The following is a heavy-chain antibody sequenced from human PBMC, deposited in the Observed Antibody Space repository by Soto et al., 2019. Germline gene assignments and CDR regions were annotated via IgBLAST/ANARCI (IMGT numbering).Heavy chain of an antibody. Sequence: ASVKVSCKASGGTFSSYAISWVRQAPGQGLEWMGGIIPIFGIANYAQKFQGRVTITADKSTSTAYMELSSLRSEDTAVYYCARDPPNWGQDDAFDIWGQGTMVTVSS. CDR1: GGTFSSYA. D-gene: IGHD7-27*01. CDR3: ARDPPNWGQDDAFDI. CDR2: IIPIFGIA. J-gene: IGHJ3*02. V-gene: IGHV1-69*10.